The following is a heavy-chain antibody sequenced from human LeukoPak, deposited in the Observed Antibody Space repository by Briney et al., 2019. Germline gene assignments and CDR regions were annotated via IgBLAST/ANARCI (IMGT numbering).Heavy chain of an antibody. J-gene: IGHJ4*02. V-gene: IGHV4-59*05. CDR3: AREGGPYRPLDY. D-gene: IGHD3-16*01. Sequence: GSLRLSCAASGFSFSSYDMNWVRQPPGKGLEWIGSIYYSGNTYYNPSLKSRVTISVDTSKNQFSLKLSSVTAADTAVYYCAREGGPYRPLDYSGQGTLVTVS. CDR1: GFSFSSYD. CDR2: IYYSGNT.